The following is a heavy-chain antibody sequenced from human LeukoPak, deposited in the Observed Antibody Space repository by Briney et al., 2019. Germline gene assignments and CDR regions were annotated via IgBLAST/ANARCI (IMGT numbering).Heavy chain of an antibody. CDR3: ARETTVTTYDYYYMGV. CDR2: IIPIFGTA. V-gene: IGHV1-69*13. J-gene: IGHJ6*03. Sequence: GASVKVSCKASGGTFSSYAISWVRQAPGQGLEWMGGIIPIFGTANYAQKFQGRVTITADESTSTAYMELSSLRSEDTAVYYCARETTVTTYDYYYMGVWGKGTTVTVSS. D-gene: IGHD4-11*01. CDR1: GGTFSSYA.